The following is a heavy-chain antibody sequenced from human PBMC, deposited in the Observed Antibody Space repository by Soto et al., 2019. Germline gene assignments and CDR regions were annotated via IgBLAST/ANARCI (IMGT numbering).Heavy chain of an antibody. V-gene: IGHV4-59*12. J-gene: IGHJ6*02. CDR3: AREAGGYDDSSGPHLPYYYGMDV. D-gene: IGHD3-22*01. CDR2: IYYSGST. CDR1: GGSISSYY. Sequence: SETLSLTCTVSGGSISSYYWSWIRQPPGKGLEWIGYIYYSGSTNYNPSLKSRVTISVDTSKNQFSLKLSSVTAADTAVYYCAREAGGYDDSSGPHLPYYYGMDVWGQGTTVTVSS.